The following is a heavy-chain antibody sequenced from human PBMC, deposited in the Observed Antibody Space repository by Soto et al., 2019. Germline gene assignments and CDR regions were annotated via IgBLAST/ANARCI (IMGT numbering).Heavy chain of an antibody. D-gene: IGHD6-13*01. V-gene: IGHV3-74*01. CDR1: GFSFSNYW. CDR2: IYADGSTT. J-gene: IGHJ6*02. CDR3: ARGPNDSTWQQGYQYGMDV. Sequence: GGSLRLSCAASGFSFSNYWMYWVRQAPGKGLVWVSRIYADGSTTSYAGSVKGRFTISRDNAKNTLSLQMNSLTAEDTAVYYCARGPNDSTWQQGYQYGMDVWGQGTKVTVSS.